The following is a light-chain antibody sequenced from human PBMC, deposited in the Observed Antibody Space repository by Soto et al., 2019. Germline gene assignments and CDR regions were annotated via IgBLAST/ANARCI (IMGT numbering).Light chain of an antibody. V-gene: IGKV1-5*01. Sequence: DIQMTQSPSTLSASVGDLVTITCRASQSISTWLAWYQQKPGRAPNLLIYDASTLQSGVPSRFSGSGSGTEFTLTISSLQPGDFATYYCQHYNSYSEAFGQGTKVDIK. J-gene: IGKJ1*01. CDR1: QSISTW. CDR3: QHYNSYSEA. CDR2: DAS.